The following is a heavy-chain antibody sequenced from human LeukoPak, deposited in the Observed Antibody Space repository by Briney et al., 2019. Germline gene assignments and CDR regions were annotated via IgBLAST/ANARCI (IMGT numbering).Heavy chain of an antibody. J-gene: IGHJ4*02. CDR1: GGSISSGGYY. D-gene: IGHD5-24*01. Sequence: PSETLSLTCTVSGGSISSGGYYWSWIRQHPGKGLEWIGYIYYSGSTYYNPSLKSRVTISVDTSKNQFSLKLSSVTAADTAVYYCARGLLGDGYNFGHSWGQGTLVTVSS. V-gene: IGHV4-31*03. CDR2: IYYSGST. CDR3: ARGLLGDGYNFGHS.